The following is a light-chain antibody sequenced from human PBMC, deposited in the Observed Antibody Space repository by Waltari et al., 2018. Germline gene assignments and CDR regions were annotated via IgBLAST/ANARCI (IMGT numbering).Light chain of an antibody. V-gene: IGKV1-39*01. Sequence: DILVSQSPSSLSASVGDRVTITCRASQTINTYLNWFQQQAGKAPKLLIYGASTLQSGVPSRFSGSGLGTVFTLTINNLQPEDVATYHCQQSYSSPRSFGQGTKLEI. CDR3: QQSYSSPRS. J-gene: IGKJ2*03. CDR1: QTINTY. CDR2: GAS.